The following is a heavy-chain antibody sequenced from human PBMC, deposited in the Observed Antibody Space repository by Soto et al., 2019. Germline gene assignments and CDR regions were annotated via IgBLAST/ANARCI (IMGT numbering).Heavy chain of an antibody. CDR1: GLTFSSSW. Sequence: EVQLVESGGGLVQPGGSLRLSCAASGLTFSSSWMSWARQAPGKGLEWVANIKQDGSEKYYLDSVKGRVTISRDNAKNSLYLQMNSLRAEDTAVYYCARDLGYQTLDYWGQGTLVTVSS. CDR3: ARDLGYQTLDY. CDR2: IKQDGSEK. J-gene: IGHJ4*02. V-gene: IGHV3-7*01. D-gene: IGHD6-25*01.